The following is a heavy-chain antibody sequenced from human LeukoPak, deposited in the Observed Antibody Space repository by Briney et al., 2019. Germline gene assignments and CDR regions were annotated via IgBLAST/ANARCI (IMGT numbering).Heavy chain of an antibody. J-gene: IGHJ4*02. CDR1: GFTLSSYE. CDR3: ARRERHLEWELLRDGYFDY. D-gene: IGHD1-26*01. V-gene: IGHV3-48*03. Sequence: GGSRRFSCAASGFTLSSYEMNWVRKAPGKGLEWVSCFSSIGSTIYYADSVKGRFTISRDNAKNSLYLQMSSLRAEDTAVYYCARRERHLEWELLRDGYFDYWGQGTLVTVSS. CDR2: FSSIGSTI.